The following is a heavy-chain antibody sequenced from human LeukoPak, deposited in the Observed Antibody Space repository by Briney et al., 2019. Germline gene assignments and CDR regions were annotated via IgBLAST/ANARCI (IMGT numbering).Heavy chain of an antibody. CDR1: GYTFASYG. CDR2: ISAYNGNT. CDR3: ARAYSGSYYYY. J-gene: IGHJ4*02. D-gene: IGHD1-26*01. Sequence: ATVKVSCKASGYTFASYGISWVRQAPGQGLEWMGWISAYNGNTDYAQKFQGRVTMTTDTSTSTAYMEVRSLRSDDTAVYYCARAYSGSYYYYWGQGTLVSVS. V-gene: IGHV1-18*01.